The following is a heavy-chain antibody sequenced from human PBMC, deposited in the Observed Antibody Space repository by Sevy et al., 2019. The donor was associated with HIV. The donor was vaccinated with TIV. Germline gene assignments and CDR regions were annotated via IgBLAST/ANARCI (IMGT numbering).Heavy chain of an antibody. CDR1: GFTFSDSW. CDR3: AIAVGKDGAY. J-gene: IGHJ4*02. V-gene: IGHV3-7*03. CDR2: INQDGSVI. D-gene: IGHD2-8*01. Sequence: GGSLRLSCTASGFTFSDSWMHWVRQAPGKGLEWLANINQDGSVIYYADSVKGRFTISRDNSRNSVFLQMSSLRAGDTATYYCAIAVGKDGAYWGQGTLVTVSS.